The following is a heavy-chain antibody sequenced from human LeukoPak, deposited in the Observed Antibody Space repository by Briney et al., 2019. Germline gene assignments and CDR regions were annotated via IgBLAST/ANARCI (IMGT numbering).Heavy chain of an antibody. D-gene: IGHD3-22*01. V-gene: IGHV3-74*01. J-gene: IGHJ1*01. CDR2: IKSDGST. CDR1: GFTFSSYW. Sequence: GGSLRLSCAASGFTFSSYWMHWVRQAPGKGLVWVSRIKSDGSTSYADSVKGRFTISRDNTKNTVSLQMNSLRAEDTGVYYCARAPSEIGGYYPEYFRHWGQGTLVTVSS. CDR3: ARAPSEIGGYYPEYFRH.